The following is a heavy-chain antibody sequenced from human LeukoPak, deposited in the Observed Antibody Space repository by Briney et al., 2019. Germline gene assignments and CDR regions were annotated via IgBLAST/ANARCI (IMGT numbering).Heavy chain of an antibody. D-gene: IGHD6-19*01. CDR3: ARARHSAVAGTRLAPYYFDP. CDR2: IYYSGST. CDR1: GGSISSSSYY. Sequence: SETLSLTCTVSGGSISSSSYYWGWIRQPPGKGLEWIGSIYYSGSTYYNPSLKSRVTISVDMSKNQFSLKLSSVAAADTAVYYCARARHSAVAGTRLAPYYFDPWGQGTLVTVSS. J-gene: IGHJ4*02. V-gene: IGHV4-39*07.